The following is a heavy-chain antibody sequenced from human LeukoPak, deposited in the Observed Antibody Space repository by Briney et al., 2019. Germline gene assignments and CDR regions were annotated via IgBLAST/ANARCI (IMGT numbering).Heavy chain of an antibody. V-gene: IGHV1-2*06. Sequence: GASVKVSCKASGYTFTGYYMHWVRQAPGQGLEWMGRINPNSGGTNYAQKFQGRVTMTRDTSISTAYMELSRLRSDDTAVYYCARDPYCSGGSCYAVWFDPWGQGTLVTVSS. CDR3: ARDPYCSGGSCYAVWFDP. CDR2: INPNSGGT. CDR1: GYTFTGYY. J-gene: IGHJ5*02. D-gene: IGHD2-15*01.